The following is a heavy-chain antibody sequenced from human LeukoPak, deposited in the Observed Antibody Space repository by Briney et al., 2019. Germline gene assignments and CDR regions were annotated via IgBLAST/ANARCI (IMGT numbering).Heavy chain of an antibody. V-gene: IGHV3-7*03. Sequence: GGSLRLSCAASGFTFTTYWMSWVRQAPGKGLEWVANMKPDGSEIFYVDSVKGRFTISRDNSKNTLYLQMNSLRAEDTAVYYCAKERLFYYGSGSYLVYWGQGTLVTVSS. J-gene: IGHJ4*02. D-gene: IGHD3-10*01. CDR2: MKPDGSEI. CDR3: AKERLFYYGSGSYLVY. CDR1: GFTFTTYW.